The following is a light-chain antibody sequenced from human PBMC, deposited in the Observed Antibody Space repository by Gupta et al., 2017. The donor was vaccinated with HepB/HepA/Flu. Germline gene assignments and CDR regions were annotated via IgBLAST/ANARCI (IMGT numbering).Light chain of an antibody. CDR2: DAS. V-gene: IGKV3-11*01. J-gene: IGKJ5*01. CDR3: QQRNEWPLT. CDR1: QSVSSH. Sequence: EIVLTQSPATLSLSPGEGATLFCRASQSVSSHLAWYQQKPGQAPRLLIDDASNRATGIPARFSGSGSGTDFTLTISSLEPEDFAIYYCQQRNEWPLTFGQGTXVEIK.